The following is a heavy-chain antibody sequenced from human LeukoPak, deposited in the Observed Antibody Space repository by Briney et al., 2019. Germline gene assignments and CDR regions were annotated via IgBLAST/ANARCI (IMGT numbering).Heavy chain of an antibody. D-gene: IGHD2-15*01. CDR2: IYPGDSDT. Sequence: GESLKISCKGSGYSFTSYWIGWVRQMPGKGLGWMGIIYPGDSDTRYSPSFQGQVAISADKSISTAYLQWSSLKASDTAMYYCARLDCSGGSCYPFDYWGQGTLVTVSS. V-gene: IGHV5-51*01. CDR1: GYSFTSYW. J-gene: IGHJ4*02. CDR3: ARLDCSGGSCYPFDY.